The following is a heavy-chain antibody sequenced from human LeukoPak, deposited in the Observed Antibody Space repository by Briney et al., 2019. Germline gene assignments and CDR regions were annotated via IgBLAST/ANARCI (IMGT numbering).Heavy chain of an antibody. CDR2: IIPIFGTA. D-gene: IGHD2-2*01. V-gene: IGHV1-69*01. J-gene: IGHJ6*02. CDR1: GGTFSSYA. Sequence: ASVTVSCKASGGTFSSYAISWVRQAPGQGLEWMGGIIPIFGTANYAQQFQGRVTINEDESTSKAYMELSSLRSEDTAVYYCASPPDIVVVPAASVYYYYCMDVWGQGTTVTVSS. CDR3: ASPPDIVVVPAASVYYYYCMDV.